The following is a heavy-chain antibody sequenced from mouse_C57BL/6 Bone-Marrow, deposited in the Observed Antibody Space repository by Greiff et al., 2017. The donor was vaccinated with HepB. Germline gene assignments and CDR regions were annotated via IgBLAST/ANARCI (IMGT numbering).Heavy chain of an antibody. CDR1: GFSLTSYG. CDR2: IWSGGST. D-gene: IGHD2-10*01. V-gene: IGHV2-2*01. J-gene: IGHJ2*01. Sequence: QVQLQQSGPGLVQPSQSLSITCTVSGFSLTSYGVHWVRQSPGKGLEWLGVIWSGGSTDYNAAFISRLSISKDNSKSQVFFKMNSLQADDTAIYYCASQGLLSLYYFDYWGQGTTLTVSS. CDR3: ASQGLLSLYYFDY.